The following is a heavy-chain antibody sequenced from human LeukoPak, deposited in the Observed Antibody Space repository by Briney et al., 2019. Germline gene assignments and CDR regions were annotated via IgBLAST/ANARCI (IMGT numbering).Heavy chain of an antibody. CDR2: ISGSGGST. J-gene: IGHJ4*02. CDR3: ATYSSSWYCFDY. Sequence: SGGSLRLSCAASGFTFSSYAMSWVRQAPGKGLEWVSAISGSGGSTYYADSVKGRFTISRDNSKNTLYLQMNGLRAEDTAVYYCATYSSSWYCFDYWGQGTLVTVSS. V-gene: IGHV3-23*01. D-gene: IGHD6-13*01. CDR1: GFTFSSYA.